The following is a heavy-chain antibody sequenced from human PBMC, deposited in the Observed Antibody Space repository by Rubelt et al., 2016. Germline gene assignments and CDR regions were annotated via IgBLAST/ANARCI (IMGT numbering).Heavy chain of an antibody. CDR3: ARGGGGA. CDR2: ISSSSSYI. Sequence: EVQLVESGGGLVNPGGSLRLSCAASGFAFANAWMNWVRQAPGKGLEWVSSISSSSSYIYYADSVKGRFTISRDNSKNTRNRQMNSLRAEDTAVYYCARGGGGAWGQGTLVTVSS. D-gene: IGHD3-16*01. V-gene: IGHV3-21*01. J-gene: IGHJ4*02. CDR1: GFAFANAW.